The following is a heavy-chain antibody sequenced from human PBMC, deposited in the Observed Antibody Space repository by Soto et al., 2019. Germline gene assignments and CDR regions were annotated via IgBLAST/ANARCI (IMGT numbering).Heavy chain of an antibody. J-gene: IGHJ4*02. V-gene: IGHV2-26*01. CDR3: ARIHLTSSGWETFDY. Sequence: QVTLEESGPVLVKHTETLTLTCTVSGFSLSNPRMGVSWIRQPPGKALEWIAHIFSNDEKVYIASLKSRLTISKDTSNSQVVLTMTNMDPADTATYYCARIHLTSSGWETFDYWGQGTLVTVSS. CDR2: IFSNDEK. CDR1: GFSLSNPRMG. D-gene: IGHD6-19*01.